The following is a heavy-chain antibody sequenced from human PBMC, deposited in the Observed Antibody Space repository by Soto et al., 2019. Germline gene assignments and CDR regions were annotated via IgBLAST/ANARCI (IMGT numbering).Heavy chain of an antibody. CDR2: ISGSGGST. D-gene: IGHD2-15*01. V-gene: IGHV3-23*01. CDR1: GFTFSSYA. J-gene: IGHJ4*02. CDR3: AKDVVAATRLYYFDY. Sequence: GGSLRLSCAASGFTFSSYAMSWVRQAPGKGLEWVSAISGSGGSTYYADSVKGRFTISRDNSKNTLYLQMNSLRAEDTAVYYYAKDVVAATRLYYFDYWGQGTLVTVSS.